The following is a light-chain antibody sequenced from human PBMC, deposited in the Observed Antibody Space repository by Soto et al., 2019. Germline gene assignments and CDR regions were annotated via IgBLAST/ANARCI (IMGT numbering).Light chain of an antibody. Sequence: QSVLTQPPSASGAPGQTVTISCSVSSSNIGSHTVNWYQHLPGTAPKLLIYSNTQRPLGVPVRFSGSKSGTSASLAISGLQSEDEAEYYCAAWDDRLYVFGTGTKVTVL. J-gene: IGLJ1*01. CDR1: SSNIGSHT. CDR2: SNT. V-gene: IGLV1-44*01. CDR3: AAWDDRLYV.